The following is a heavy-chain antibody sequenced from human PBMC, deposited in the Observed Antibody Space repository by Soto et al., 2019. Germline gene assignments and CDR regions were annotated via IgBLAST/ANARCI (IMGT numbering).Heavy chain of an antibody. Sequence: GGSLRLSCAASGFTFSNYSMNWVRQAPGKGLEWVSSISSSSSYIYYAVSVMGRFTISRDKAKNSLYLQMNSLSAEDTAVYYCARVTLERYFDYWGQGTLVTVSS. V-gene: IGHV3-21*01. CDR1: GFTFSNYS. CDR3: ARVTLERYFDY. J-gene: IGHJ4*02. CDR2: ISSSSSYI. D-gene: IGHD3-16*01.